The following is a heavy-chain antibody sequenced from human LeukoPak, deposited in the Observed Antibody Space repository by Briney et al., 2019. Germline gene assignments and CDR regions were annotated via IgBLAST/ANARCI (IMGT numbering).Heavy chain of an antibody. Sequence: AGGSLRLSCAASGFTFSSYDMHWGRQATRKGLEWVSAIGTAGDTYYPGSVKGRFTISRENAKNSLYLQMNSLRAGDTAVYYCARGVAAAGTPLDYWGQGTLVTVSS. D-gene: IGHD6-13*01. V-gene: IGHV3-13*04. CDR1: GFTFSSYD. J-gene: IGHJ4*02. CDR3: ARGVAAAGTPLDY. CDR2: IGTAGDT.